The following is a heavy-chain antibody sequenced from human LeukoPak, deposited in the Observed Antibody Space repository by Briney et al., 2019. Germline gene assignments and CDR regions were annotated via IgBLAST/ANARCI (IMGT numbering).Heavy chain of an antibody. J-gene: IGHJ4*02. CDR2: ISSSSSYI. CDR3: ARVGSGWYSASFDY. D-gene: IGHD6-19*01. V-gene: IGHV3-21*01. Sequence: GGSLRLSCAASGFTFSSYSMNWVRQAPGKELEWVSSISSSSSYIYYADSVKGRFTISRDNAKNSLYLQMNSLRAEDTAVYYCARVGSGWYSASFDYWGQGTLVTVSS. CDR1: GFTFSSYS.